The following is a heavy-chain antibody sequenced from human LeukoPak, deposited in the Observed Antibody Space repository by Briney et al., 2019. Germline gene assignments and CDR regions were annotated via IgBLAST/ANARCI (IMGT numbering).Heavy chain of an antibody. Sequence: PGGSLRLSCAASGITFSNYGTHWVRQAPGKGLEWVAFIRFDGSTKYYADSVKGRFTISRDNSKNTLYAQMNSLRAEDTAVYYCAKDSSDPSSGWHFDYWGQGTLVTVSS. CDR1: GITFSNYG. D-gene: IGHD6-19*01. CDR3: AKDSSDPSSGWHFDY. J-gene: IGHJ4*02. CDR2: IRFDGSTK. V-gene: IGHV3-30*02.